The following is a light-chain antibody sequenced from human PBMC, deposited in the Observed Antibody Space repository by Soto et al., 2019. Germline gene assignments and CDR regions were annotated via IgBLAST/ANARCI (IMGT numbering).Light chain of an antibody. V-gene: IGKV1-5*01. Sequence: DTPMTQSPSTLSASVGDRVTITCRASQNVDHWVAWYQQKPGKAPKFLIYDASILQSGVPSRFSGSGSGTEFTLSISGLQPDDFATYFCQRYNSNSRTFGQGTRV. CDR2: DAS. CDR1: QNVDHW. CDR3: QRYNSNSRT. J-gene: IGKJ1*01.